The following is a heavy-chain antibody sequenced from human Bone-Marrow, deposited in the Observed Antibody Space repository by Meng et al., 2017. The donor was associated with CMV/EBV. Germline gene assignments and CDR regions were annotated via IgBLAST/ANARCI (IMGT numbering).Heavy chain of an antibody. J-gene: IGHJ6*02. D-gene: IGHD2-2*02. CDR1: GYTFTSYY. Sequence: ASVKVSCKASGYTFTSYYMHWVRQAPGQGLEWMGIINPSGGSTSYAQKLQGRVTMTRDPSTSTAYMELRSLRSDDTAVYYCARFIGYCSSTSCYTLYYYYGMDVWGQGTTVTVSS. CDR3: ARFIGYCSSTSCYTLYYYYGMDV. CDR2: INPSGGST. V-gene: IGHV1-46*04.